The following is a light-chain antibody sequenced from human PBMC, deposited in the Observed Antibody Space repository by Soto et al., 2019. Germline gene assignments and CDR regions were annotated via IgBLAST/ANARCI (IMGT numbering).Light chain of an antibody. J-gene: IGKJ1*01. Sequence: EIVLTQSPATLSLSPGERATLSCRTSQSVSSYLAWYQQKPGQAPRLHIYDASNKATGIPARFSGSGSGTDFTLTISSLEPEDFAVYYCQQRSNWTFGQGNKVEI. CDR3: QQRSNWT. CDR1: QSVSSY. V-gene: IGKV3-11*01. CDR2: DAS.